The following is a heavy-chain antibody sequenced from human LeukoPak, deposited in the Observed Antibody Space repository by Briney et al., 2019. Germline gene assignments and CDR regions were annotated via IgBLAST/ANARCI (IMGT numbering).Heavy chain of an antibody. CDR3: ARGGKATVVTM. V-gene: IGHV4-4*07. J-gene: IGHJ4*02. Sequence: SETLSLTCTVSGGSINSYYWSWIRQPAGKGLEWIGRIYSSGSTNYNPSLKSRVSMSVDTSKNQFSLTLTSVTAADTAVYYCARGGKATVVTMWGQGILVTVSS. CDR2: IYSSGST. CDR1: GGSINSYY. D-gene: IGHD4-23*01.